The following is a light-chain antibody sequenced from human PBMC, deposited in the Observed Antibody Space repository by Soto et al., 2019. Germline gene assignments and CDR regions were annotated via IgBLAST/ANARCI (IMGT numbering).Light chain of an antibody. J-gene: IGKJ4*01. CDR3: QQLNSYPPT. V-gene: IGKV1-9*01. CDR1: QGISSY. Sequence: IQLTQSPSSLSASVGDRVNITCRASQGISSYLAWYQQKPGKAPKLLIYAASTLQSGVPSRFSGSGSGTDFTLTISSLQPEDFVTYYCQQLNSYPPTFGGGTKVEIK. CDR2: AAS.